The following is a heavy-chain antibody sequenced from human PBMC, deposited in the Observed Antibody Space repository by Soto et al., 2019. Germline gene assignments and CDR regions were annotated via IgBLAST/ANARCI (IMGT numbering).Heavy chain of an antibody. D-gene: IGHD5-18*01. Sequence: QVQLVESGGGVVQPGRSLRLSCAASGFTFSSYGMHWVRQAPGKGLEWVAVISYDGSNKYYADSVKGRFTISRDNSKNTLYLQMNSLRADDTAVYSCAKDRYSYGDQYYFDYWGQGTLGTVSS. CDR1: GFTFSSYG. CDR3: AKDRYSYGDQYYFDY. CDR2: ISYDGSNK. V-gene: IGHV3-30*18. J-gene: IGHJ4*02.